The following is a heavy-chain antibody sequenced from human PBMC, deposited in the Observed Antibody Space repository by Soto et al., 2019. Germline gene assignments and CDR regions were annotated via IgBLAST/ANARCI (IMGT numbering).Heavy chain of an antibody. J-gene: IGHJ4*02. D-gene: IGHD3-22*01. V-gene: IGHV3-53*01. CDR3: ARGHDYYYDSSGYYWLDY. CDR1: GFTVSSNY. CDR2: IYSGGST. Sequence: PGGSLRLSCAASGFTVSSNYMSWVRQAPGKGLEWVSVIYSGGSTYYADSVKGRFTISRDNSKNTLYLQMNSLRAEDTAVYYCARGHDYYYDSSGYYWLDYWGQGTLVTVSS.